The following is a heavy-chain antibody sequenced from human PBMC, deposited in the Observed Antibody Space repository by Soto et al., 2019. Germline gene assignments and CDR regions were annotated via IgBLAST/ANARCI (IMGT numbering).Heavy chain of an antibody. V-gene: IGHV3-21*01. Sequence: EVQLVESGGGLVKPGGSLRLSCAASGFTFSSYSMNWVRQAPGKGLEWVSSISSSSSYIYYADSVKGRFTISRDNAKNSLYLQMNRLRAEDTAVYYCARGTLQQLGYGMDVWGQGTTVTVSS. D-gene: IGHD6-13*01. CDR3: ARGTLQQLGYGMDV. CDR1: GFTFSSYS. CDR2: ISSSSSYI. J-gene: IGHJ6*02.